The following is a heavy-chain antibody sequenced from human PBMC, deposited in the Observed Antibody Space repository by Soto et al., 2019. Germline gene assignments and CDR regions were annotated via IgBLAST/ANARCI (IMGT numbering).Heavy chain of an antibody. CDR3: ARDGYNGMDV. D-gene: IGHD6-13*01. J-gene: IGHJ6*02. CDR2: IYHSGST. V-gene: IGHV4-38-2*02. CDR1: GYSISSGYY. Sequence: SETLSLTCAVSGYSISSGYYWGWIRQPPGKGLEWIGSIYHSGSTYYNPSFKSRVTISVDTSKNQFSLKLSSVTAADTAVYYCARDGYNGMDVWGQGTTVTVSS.